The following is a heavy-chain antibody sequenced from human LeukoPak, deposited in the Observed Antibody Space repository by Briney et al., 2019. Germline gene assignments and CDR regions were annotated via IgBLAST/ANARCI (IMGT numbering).Heavy chain of an antibody. CDR1: RFTFSNYW. V-gene: IGHV3-7*01. CDR2: INQDGSKK. Sequence: GGSLRLSCVASRFTFSNYWMSWVREAPGKGLEWVANINQDGSKKRYADSMKGRFTISRDNAKESLYLQLNSLRAEDTAVYYCAKWGPYCVGDYCPALDSWGQGTLVTVSS. J-gene: IGHJ4*02. CDR3: AKWGPYCVGDYCPALDS. D-gene: IGHD2-21*02.